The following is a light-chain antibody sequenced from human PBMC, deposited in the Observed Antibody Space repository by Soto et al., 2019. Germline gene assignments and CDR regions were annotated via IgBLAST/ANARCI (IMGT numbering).Light chain of an antibody. V-gene: IGKV1-9*01. CDR2: DAS. J-gene: IGKJ1*01. CDR3: QQLNSYPRT. Sequence: DIQLTQSPSFLSSSVGDRVTITCRASQGISSSLAWYQQKPGKAPKLLIYDASTLQSGVPSRFSGSGSGTEFTLTISSLQPEDFATYYCQQLNSYPRTFGQGTKVEIK. CDR1: QGISSS.